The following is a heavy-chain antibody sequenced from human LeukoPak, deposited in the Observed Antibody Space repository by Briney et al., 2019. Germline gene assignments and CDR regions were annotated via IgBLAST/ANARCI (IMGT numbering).Heavy chain of an antibody. J-gene: IGHJ4*02. D-gene: IGHD5-18*01. CDR1: GFTFDNYP. V-gene: IGHV3-9*01. CDR2: ISWNSGSI. CDR3: AKGYSYGSF. Sequence: PGGSLRLSCAASGFTFDNYPMHWVRQAPGKGLEWVSGISWNSGSIGYADSVKGRFTISRDNAKNSLYLQMNSLRAEDTALYYCAKGYSYGSFWGQGTLVTVSS.